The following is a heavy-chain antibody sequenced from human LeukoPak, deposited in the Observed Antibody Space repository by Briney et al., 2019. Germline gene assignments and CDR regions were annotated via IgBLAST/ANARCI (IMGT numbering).Heavy chain of an antibody. Sequence: GGSLRLSCAASGFTFSDYYMSWIRQAPGKGLEWVGRIKSKTDGGTTDYAAPVKGRFTISRDDSKNTLYLQMNSLKTEDTAVYYCTTGGSTMVRGVIKDYWGQGTLVTVSS. CDR1: GFTFSDYY. CDR2: IKSKTDGGTT. J-gene: IGHJ4*02. CDR3: TTGGSTMVRGVIKDY. D-gene: IGHD3-10*01. V-gene: IGHV3-15*01.